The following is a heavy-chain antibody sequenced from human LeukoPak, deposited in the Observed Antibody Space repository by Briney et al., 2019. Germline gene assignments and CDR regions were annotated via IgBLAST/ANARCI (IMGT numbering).Heavy chain of an antibody. Sequence: PGGSLRLSCAASGFTFSTYAMHWVRQAPGKGLEWVAVISFDGGNKYYADSVKGRFTISRDSSKNSLYLQMNSLRAEDTAVYYCARGTPVSVDYWGQGTLVTVSS. CDR2: ISFDGGNK. D-gene: IGHD2-8*01. CDR1: GFTFSTYA. CDR3: ARGTPVSVDY. V-gene: IGHV3-30*04. J-gene: IGHJ4*02.